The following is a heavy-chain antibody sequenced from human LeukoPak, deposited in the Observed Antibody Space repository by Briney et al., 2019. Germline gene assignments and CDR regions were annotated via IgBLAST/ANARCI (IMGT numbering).Heavy chain of an antibody. V-gene: IGHV3-21*01. CDR1: GFTFSSYG. D-gene: IGHD2-15*01. J-gene: IGHJ3*01. CDR3: ARSVPFGSGADV. CDR2: ISSSSSYI. Sequence: GGSLRLSCAASGFTFSSYGMNWVRQAPGKGLEWVSSISSSSSYIYYADSVKGRFTISRDNAKNSLYLQMNSLRAEDTAVYYCARSVPFGSGADVWGQGTMVTVSS.